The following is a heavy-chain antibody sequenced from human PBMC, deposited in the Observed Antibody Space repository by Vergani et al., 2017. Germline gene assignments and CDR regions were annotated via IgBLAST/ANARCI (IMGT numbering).Heavy chain of an antibody. Sequence: EVQLLESGGGLVQPGGSLRLSCAASGFTFSSYWMSWVRQAPGKGLEWVANIKQDGSEKYYVDSVKGRFTISRDNAKNSLYLQMNSLRAEDTAVYYCARRITITFGGVIVNSWFDPWGQGTLVTVSS. CDR2: IKQDGSEK. V-gene: IGHV3-7*01. J-gene: IGHJ5*02. D-gene: IGHD3-16*02. CDR3: ARRITITFGGVIVNSWFDP. CDR1: GFTFSSYW.